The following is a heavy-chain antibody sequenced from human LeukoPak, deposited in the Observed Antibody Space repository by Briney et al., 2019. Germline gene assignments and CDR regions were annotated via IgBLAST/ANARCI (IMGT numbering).Heavy chain of an antibody. D-gene: IGHD3-22*01. J-gene: IGHJ6*03. CDR3: VRGDYYDSSGYSYYYYMDV. CDR1: GFTFNTYW. V-gene: IGHV3-74*01. Sequence: GGSLRLSCAASGFTFNTYWMHWVRQAPGKGLVWVSRINSDGSSTNSADSVKGRFTIARDTAKNTLYLQMNGLRSEDTAVYYCVRGDYYDSSGYSYYYYMDVWGKGTTVTVSS. CDR2: INSDGSST.